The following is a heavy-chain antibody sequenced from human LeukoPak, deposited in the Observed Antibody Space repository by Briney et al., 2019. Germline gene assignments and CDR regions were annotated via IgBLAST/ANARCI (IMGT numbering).Heavy chain of an antibody. CDR1: GFTFSSYS. CDR2: ISSSSSYI. V-gene: IGHV3-21*01. Sequence: GGSLRLSCAASGFTFSSYSMNWVRQAPGKGLEWVSSISSSSSYIYYADSVKGRFTISRDNAKNSLYLQMNSLRAEDTAVYYCARLLGYSKSDFDYWGQGTLVTVSS. J-gene: IGHJ4*02. CDR3: ARLLGYSKSDFDY. D-gene: IGHD6-13*01.